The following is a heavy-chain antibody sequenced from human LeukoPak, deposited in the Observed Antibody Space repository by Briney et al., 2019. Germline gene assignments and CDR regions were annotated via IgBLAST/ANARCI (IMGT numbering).Heavy chain of an antibody. J-gene: IGHJ4*02. V-gene: IGHV3-9*01. D-gene: IGHD3-3*01. CDR2: ISWNSGGI. CDR3: ARDSPQGAYDFWSGYYLPTQRATDHPHDY. Sequence: PGRSLRLSCAASGFAFDDYAMHWVRQAPGKGLEWVSGISWNSGGIGYADSVKGRFTISRDNAKNSLYLQMNSLRAEDTALYYCARDSPQGAYDFWSGYYLPTQRATDHPHDYWGQGTLVTVPS. CDR1: GFAFDDYA.